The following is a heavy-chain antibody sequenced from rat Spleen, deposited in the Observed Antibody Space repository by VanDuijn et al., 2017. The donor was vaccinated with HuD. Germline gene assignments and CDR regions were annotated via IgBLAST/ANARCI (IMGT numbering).Heavy chain of an antibody. CDR3: TTAFLFTTDYRFAY. Sequence: EVQLVESDGGLVQPGRSLKLSCAASGFTFSDHYMAWVRQAPTKGLEWVASINYDGGSTYYRDSVKGRFTISRDNAKSSLYLQMDSLTSEDTATYYCTTAFLFTTDYRFAYWGQGTLVTVSS. J-gene: IGHJ3*01. CDR2: INYDGGST. CDR1: GFTFSDHY. V-gene: IGHV5-20*01. D-gene: IGHD1-6*01.